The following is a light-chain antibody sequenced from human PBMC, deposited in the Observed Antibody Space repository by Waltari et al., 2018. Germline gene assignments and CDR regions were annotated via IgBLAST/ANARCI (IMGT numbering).Light chain of an antibody. CDR3: MQGTHWPRT. CDR1: QSLVHSDGNTY. J-gene: IGKJ1*01. Sequence: DVVMTQAPVSLPVTLGQPDSISCWSRQSLVHSDGNTYLNWFKQRLGQSPRRLIYKVSRRDSGVPDRFSGSGSITDFTLKISRVEDEDVGVYYCMQGTHWPRTFGQGTKVQIK. CDR2: KVS. V-gene: IGKV2-30*02.